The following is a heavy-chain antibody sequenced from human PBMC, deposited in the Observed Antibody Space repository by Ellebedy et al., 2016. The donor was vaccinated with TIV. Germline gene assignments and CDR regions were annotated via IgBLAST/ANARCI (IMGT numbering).Heavy chain of an antibody. V-gene: IGHV3-15*01. CDR3: ATDSVVPPIILNAFDI. D-gene: IGHD2-2*01. Sequence: GESLKISCAASGFIFSDNYMDWVRQAPGKGLEWVGRIRSKGDGGTTEYAAPVKGRFTMSRDDSENTLYLQMNSLKTEDTAVYYCATDSVVPPIILNAFDIWGQGTMVTVSS. CDR1: GFIFSDNY. CDR2: IRSKGDGGTT. J-gene: IGHJ3*02.